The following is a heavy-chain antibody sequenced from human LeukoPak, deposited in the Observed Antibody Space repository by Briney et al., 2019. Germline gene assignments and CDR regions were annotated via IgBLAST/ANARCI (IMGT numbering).Heavy chain of an antibody. CDR1: GFPFSSYT. V-gene: IGHV3-48*01. Sequence: GGSLRLSCATSGFPFSSYTMNWVRQAPGKGLEWLSFITTSSSSRYYADSVEGRFTISRDDAKNSLYLQMNSLRAEDTAVYYCARVEYSSSSPLFDYWGQGTLVTVSS. CDR2: ITTSSSSR. CDR3: ARVEYSSSSPLFDY. J-gene: IGHJ4*02. D-gene: IGHD6-6*01.